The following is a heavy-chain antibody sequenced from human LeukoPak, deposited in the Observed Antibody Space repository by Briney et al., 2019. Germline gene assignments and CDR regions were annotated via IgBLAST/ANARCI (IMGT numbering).Heavy chain of an antibody. CDR3: ARLKAGDDAFDI. Sequence: SVTLSLTCTVSGGSISSYYWSWIRQPPGKGLEWIGYIYYSGSTNYNPSLKSRVTISVDTSKNQFSLKLSSVTAADTAVYYCARLKAGDDAFDIWGQGTMVTVSS. V-gene: IGHV4-59*08. J-gene: IGHJ3*02. CDR2: IYYSGST. CDR1: GGSISSYY. D-gene: IGHD7-27*01.